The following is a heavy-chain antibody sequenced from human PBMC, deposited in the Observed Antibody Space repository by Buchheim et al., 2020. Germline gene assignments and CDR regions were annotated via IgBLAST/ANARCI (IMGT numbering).Heavy chain of an antibody. D-gene: IGHD6-19*01. J-gene: IGHJ5*02. CDR1: GGSVSSGSYY. CDR2: IYYSGST. CDR3: ARESSGWYGWFDP. V-gene: IGHV4-61*01. Sequence: QVQLQESGPGLVKPSETLSLTCTVSGGSVSSGSYYWSWIRQPPGKGLEWIGYIYYSGSTNYNPSLKSPFTISVDTSNNQFSLKLSSVTAADTAVYYCARESSGWYGWFDPWGQGTL.